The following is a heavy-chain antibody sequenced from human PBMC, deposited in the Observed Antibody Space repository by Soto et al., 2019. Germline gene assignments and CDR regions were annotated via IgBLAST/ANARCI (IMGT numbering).Heavy chain of an antibody. Sequence: GGSLRLSCAASGFTFSNYWMSWVRQAPGKGLEWVPNINRDGSDKYYMDSAKGRFTLSRDNAKTSVYLKLNSLRVEDMAADYCARGGGYNVVEDYWGQLSLV. CDR2: INRDGSDK. CDR3: ARGGGYNVVEDY. J-gene: IGHJ4*02. CDR1: GFTFSNYW. V-gene: IGHV3-7*01. D-gene: IGHD2-2*01.